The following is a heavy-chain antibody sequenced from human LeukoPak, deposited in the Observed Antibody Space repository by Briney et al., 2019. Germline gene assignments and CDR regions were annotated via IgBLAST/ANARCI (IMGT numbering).Heavy chain of an antibody. D-gene: IGHD2-2*01. CDR1: GFTFSDYY. V-gene: IGHV3-11*01. J-gene: IGHJ4*02. Sequence: GGSLRLSCAASGFTFSDYYMSWMRQAPGQGLEWVSYISTSGSTIYHADSVKGRFTISRDNAKNSLYLQMNSLRAEDTAVYYCAREHCSATSCYFDYWGQGSLVTVSS. CDR2: ISTSGSTI. CDR3: AREHCSATSCYFDY.